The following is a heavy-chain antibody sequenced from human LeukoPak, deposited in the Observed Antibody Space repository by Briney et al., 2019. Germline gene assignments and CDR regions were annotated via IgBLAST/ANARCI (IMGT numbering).Heavy chain of an antibody. J-gene: IGHJ6*03. CDR2: ISSSSSTI. V-gene: IGHV3-48*01. CDR1: GFTFSSYE. CDR3: ARVPNCSGGSCYWHYYYYYMDV. D-gene: IGHD2-15*01. Sequence: GGSLRLSCAASGFTFSSYEMNWVRQAPGKGLEWVSYISSSSSTIYYADSVKGRFTISRDNAKNSLYLQMNSLRAEDTAVYYCARVPNCSGGSCYWHYYYYYMDVWGKGTTVTVSS.